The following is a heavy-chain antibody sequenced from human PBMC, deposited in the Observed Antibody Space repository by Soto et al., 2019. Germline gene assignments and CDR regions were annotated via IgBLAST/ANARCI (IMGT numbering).Heavy chain of an antibody. V-gene: IGHV4-39*02. J-gene: IGHJ1*01. CDR1: GDSISTRSNY. CDR3: AREGPPIRAHNPPEYFQH. Sequence: SEXLSLTCTVSGDSISTRSNYWAWIRQPPGKGLEWIGSIYYTGGTYYNPSLKSRVTLFLDTSKNQFSLNLNSVTAADTAVYYCAREGPPIRAHNPPEYFQHWGQGTPVTVSS. CDR2: IYYTGGT.